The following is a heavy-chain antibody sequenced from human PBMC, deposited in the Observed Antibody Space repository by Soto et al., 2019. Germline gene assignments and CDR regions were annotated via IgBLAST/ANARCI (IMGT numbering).Heavy chain of an antibody. CDR2: IYYSGST. D-gene: IGHD6-19*01. CDR3: ARGAPIAVAGTLLDY. CDR1: GGSISSGGYY. Sequence: QVQLQESGPGLVKPSQTLSLTCTVSGGSISSGGYYWSWIRQHPGKGLEWFGYIYYSGSTYYNPSLKSRVTISVDTSKNQFSLKLSSVTAADTAVYYCARGAPIAVAGTLLDYWGQGTLVTVSS. J-gene: IGHJ4*02. V-gene: IGHV4-31*03.